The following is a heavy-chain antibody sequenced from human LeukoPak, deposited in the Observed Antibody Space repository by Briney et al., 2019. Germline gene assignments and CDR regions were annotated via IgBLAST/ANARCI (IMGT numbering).Heavy chain of an antibody. D-gene: IGHD2-21*02. CDR2: INTDGRST. CDR3: ARDLRVTNWFDP. Sequence: SGGPLRLSCAASGFTFSDYWMHWVRQTPGKGLVWVSRINTDGRSTNYADSVKGRFTISRDNAQNTLYLQMNSLRAEDTAVYYCARDLRVTNWFDPWGQGTPVTVSS. V-gene: IGHV3-74*01. J-gene: IGHJ5*02. CDR1: GFTFSDYW.